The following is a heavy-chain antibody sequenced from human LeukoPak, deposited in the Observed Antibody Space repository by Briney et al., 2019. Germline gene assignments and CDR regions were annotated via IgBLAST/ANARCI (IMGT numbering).Heavy chain of an antibody. V-gene: IGHV1-2*06. J-gene: IGHJ4*02. D-gene: IGHD3-16*01. Sequence: ASVTVSCKASGYTFTGYYMHWVRQAPGQGLEWMGRINPNSGGTNYAQKFQGRVTMTRDTSISTAYMELSRLRSDDTAVYYCAREGECQVPYFDYWGQGTLVTVSS. CDR1: GYTFTGYY. CDR3: AREGECQVPYFDY. CDR2: INPNSGGT.